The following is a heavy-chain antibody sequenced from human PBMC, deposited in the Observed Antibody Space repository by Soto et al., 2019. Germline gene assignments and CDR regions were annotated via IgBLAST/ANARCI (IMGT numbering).Heavy chain of an antibody. Sequence: QVQLVQSGAEVKKPGASVKVSCKASGYTFTSYDINWVRQATGQGLEWMGWMNPNSGNTGYAQKFQGRVTMTRNTSISTAYMKLSSLISEDTAVYYGAGRGYSSSWYYYYYYGMDVWGQGTTVTVSS. D-gene: IGHD6-13*01. J-gene: IGHJ6*02. V-gene: IGHV1-8*01. CDR3: AGRGYSSSWYYYYYYGMDV. CDR2: MNPNSGNT. CDR1: GYTFTSYD.